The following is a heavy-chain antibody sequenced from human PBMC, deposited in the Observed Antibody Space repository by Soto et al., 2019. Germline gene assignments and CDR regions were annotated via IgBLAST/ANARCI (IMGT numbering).Heavy chain of an antibody. CDR2: IIPLLRTV. D-gene: IGHD2-15*01. CDR3: ARDPVDLFGYMDV. V-gene: IGHV1-69*06. J-gene: IGHJ6*02. CDR1: GGTFASYS. Sequence: QEELVQSGAEVKKPGSSVNVSCKASGGTFASYSITWVRQAPGQRPEWMGEIIPLLRTVNYEQKFQDRVTITGDRSTSTVYMALSSLRSDDTAVYYCARDPVDLFGYMDVWGQGQTVTVS.